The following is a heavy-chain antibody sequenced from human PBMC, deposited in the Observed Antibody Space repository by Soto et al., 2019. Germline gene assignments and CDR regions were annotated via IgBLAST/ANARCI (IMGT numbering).Heavy chain of an antibody. J-gene: IGHJ4*02. V-gene: IGHV3-11*01. Sequence: QVQLVESGGGLVKPGGSLRLSCAASGFTFSDYYMSWIRQAPGTGLEWVSYISRSGSTIYYTDLVKGRFTTSRDNAKNSLYLQMNSLRAEDTAVYYWARPRGYGDYAIEYWGQGTLVTVSS. D-gene: IGHD4-17*01. CDR1: GFTFSDYY. CDR3: ARPRGYGDYAIEY. CDR2: ISRSGSTI.